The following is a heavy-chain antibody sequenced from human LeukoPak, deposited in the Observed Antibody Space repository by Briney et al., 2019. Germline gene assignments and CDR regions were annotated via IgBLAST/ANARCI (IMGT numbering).Heavy chain of an antibody. CDR2: VNSDGTST. Sequence: GGSLRLSCAASGFTFSSYWMFWVRQAPGKGLVWVSRVNSDGTSTNYADSVKGRFTVSRDNAKNTLYLQMNSLRAEDTAIYYCARDPTYYLRYGYFDYWGQGTLVTVSS. CDR1: GFTFSSYW. CDR3: ARDPTYYLRYGYFDY. V-gene: IGHV3-74*01. D-gene: IGHD1-26*01. J-gene: IGHJ4*02.